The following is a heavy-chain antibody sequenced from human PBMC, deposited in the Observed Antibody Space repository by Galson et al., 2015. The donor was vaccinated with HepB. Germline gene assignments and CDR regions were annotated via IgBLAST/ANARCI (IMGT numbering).Heavy chain of an antibody. CDR3: ARGSYGQFDY. CDR2: LDSSGVYI. CDR1: GFTFSNYG. J-gene: IGHJ4*02. V-gene: IGHV3-21*01. Sequence: SLRLSCAASGFTFSNYGMHWVRQAPGKGLEWVSSLDSSGVYIFYADSVKGRFTISRDNAKNSLYLQMNSLRAEDTAVYYCARGSYGQFDYWGQGTLVTVSS. D-gene: IGHD1-26*01.